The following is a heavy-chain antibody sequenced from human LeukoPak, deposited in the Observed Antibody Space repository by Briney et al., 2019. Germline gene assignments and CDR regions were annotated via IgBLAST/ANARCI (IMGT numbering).Heavy chain of an antibody. CDR2: IYSSGST. J-gene: IGHJ4*02. V-gene: IGHV4-4*09. Sequence: SETLSLTCIVSGGSISSYYWSWIRQPPGKGLEWIGYIYSSGSTNSNPSLKSRVTISVDTSKSQFSLKMTSVTAADTAVYYCARPYNWNDGGALYYFDYWGQGTLVTVAS. CDR1: GGSISSYY. D-gene: IGHD1-20*01. CDR3: ARPYNWNDGGALYYFDY.